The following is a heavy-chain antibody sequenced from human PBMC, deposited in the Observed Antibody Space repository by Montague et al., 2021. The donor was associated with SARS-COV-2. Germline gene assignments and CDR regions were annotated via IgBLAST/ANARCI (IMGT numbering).Heavy chain of an antibody. D-gene: IGHD6-6*01. CDR1: GASVASGNFY. CDR2: MYYTGRT. J-gene: IGHJ4*02. V-gene: IGHV4-61*01. CDR3: ARSRANVPSRPGFDY. Sequence: SETLSLTCTVSGASVASGNFYWSWIRQPPGKGLEWIGYMYYTGRTXYNPSLESRVTMPVDPSKNQFSLTLTSVTAADTAVYYCARSRANVPSRPGFDYWGQGALVTVSP.